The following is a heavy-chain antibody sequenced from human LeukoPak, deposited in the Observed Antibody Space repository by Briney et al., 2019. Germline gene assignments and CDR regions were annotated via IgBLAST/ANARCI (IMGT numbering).Heavy chain of an antibody. D-gene: IGHD4-23*01. CDR2: MNPNSGNT. Sequence: ASVKVSCTASGYTFTSYDINWVRQATGQGLEWMGWMNPNSGNTGYAQKFQGRVTMTRNTSISTAYMELSSLRSEDTAVYYCARGETDDYGGNNWFDPWGQGTLVTVSS. CDR1: GYTFTSYD. CDR3: ARGETDDYGGNNWFDP. J-gene: IGHJ5*02. V-gene: IGHV1-8*01.